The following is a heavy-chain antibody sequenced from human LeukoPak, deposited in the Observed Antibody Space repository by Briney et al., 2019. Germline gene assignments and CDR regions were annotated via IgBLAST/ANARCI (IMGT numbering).Heavy chain of an antibody. CDR2: IYYSGST. D-gene: IGHD3-22*01. V-gene: IGHV4-30-4*08. Sequence: SETLSLTCTVSGGSISSGDYYWSLIRQPPGKGLEWSGHIYYSGSTYYNPSLKSRVSISVDTSQNQFSLKLSSVTAADTAVYYCARVPGEGSGYPYFDSWGQGALVTVSS. CDR3: ARVPGEGSGYPYFDS. CDR1: GGSISSGDYY. J-gene: IGHJ4*02.